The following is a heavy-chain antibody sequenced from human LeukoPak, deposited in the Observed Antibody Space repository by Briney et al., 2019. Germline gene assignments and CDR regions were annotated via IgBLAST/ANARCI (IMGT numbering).Heavy chain of an antibody. CDR3: ARAGSDLSITMIVVVPPKYFDY. CDR2: INHSGST. D-gene: IGHD3-22*01. CDR1: GGSFSGYY. J-gene: IGHJ4*02. V-gene: IGHV4-34*01. Sequence: PSETLSLTCAVYGGSFSGYYWSWIRQPPGKGLEWIGEINHSGSTNYNPSLKSRVTILVDTSKNQFSLKLSSVTAADTAVYYCARAGSDLSITMIVVVPPKYFDYWGQGTLVTVSS.